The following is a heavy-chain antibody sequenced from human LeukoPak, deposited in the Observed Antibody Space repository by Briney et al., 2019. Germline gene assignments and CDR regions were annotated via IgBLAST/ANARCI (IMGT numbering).Heavy chain of an antibody. CDR1: GFTFSSYR. J-gene: IGHJ4*02. Sequence: PGGSLGLSCAASGFTFSSYRVNWVRQAPGKGLEWVASIKQGESERYYVDSVNGRFTISRDNAKNSLYLQMNSLRAEDTAVYYCARNPLRRFDYWGRGTLVTVSS. V-gene: IGHV3-7*04. CDR3: ARNPLRRFDY. CDR2: IKQGESER.